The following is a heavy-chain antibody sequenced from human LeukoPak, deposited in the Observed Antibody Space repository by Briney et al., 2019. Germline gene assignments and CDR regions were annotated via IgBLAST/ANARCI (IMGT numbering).Heavy chain of an antibody. CDR1: GYTFTSYA. D-gene: IGHD3-10*01. CDR3: ARDVNSVALGAFDI. J-gene: IGHJ3*02. Sequence: ASVKGSCKASGYTFTSYAMNWVRQAPGQGLEWMGWINTNTGNPTYAQGFTGRFVFSLDTSVSTAYLQISSLKAEDTAVYYCARDVNSVALGAFDIWGQGTMVTVSS. V-gene: IGHV7-4-1*02. CDR2: INTNTGNP.